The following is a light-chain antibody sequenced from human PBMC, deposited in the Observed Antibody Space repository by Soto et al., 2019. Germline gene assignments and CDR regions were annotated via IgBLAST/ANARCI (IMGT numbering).Light chain of an antibody. CDR1: QSVNSN. Sequence: EIVMTQSPDTLSVSPGESATLSCRASQSVNSNLAWYQQKPGQAPRLLMYRTSTRAPGTPARFSGSGYGTEFTLSISTLQSEDFAVYYCQQYQSWPPLTFGGGTKLEIK. J-gene: IGKJ4*01. CDR2: RTS. CDR3: QQYQSWPPLT. V-gene: IGKV3-15*01.